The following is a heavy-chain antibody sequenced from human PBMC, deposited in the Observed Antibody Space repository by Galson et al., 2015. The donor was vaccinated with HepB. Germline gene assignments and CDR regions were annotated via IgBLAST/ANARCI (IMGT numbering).Heavy chain of an antibody. V-gene: IGHV3-21*01. CDR1: GFTFSSYS. CDR3: ARDRPSTVTRWGDAFDI. D-gene: IGHD4-17*01. Sequence: SLRLSCAASGFTFSSYSMNWVRQAPGKGLEWVSSISSSSSYIYYADSVKGRFTISRDNAKNSLYLQMNSLRAEDTAVYYCARDRPSTVTRWGDAFDIWGQGTMVPVSS. J-gene: IGHJ3*02. CDR2: ISSSSSYI.